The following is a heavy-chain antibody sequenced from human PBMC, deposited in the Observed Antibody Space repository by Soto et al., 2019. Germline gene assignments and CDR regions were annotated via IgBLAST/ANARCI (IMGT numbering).Heavy chain of an antibody. D-gene: IGHD4-17*01. CDR3: ARSPDATATAFDS. Sequence: QVQLQESGPGLVKPSQTLSLTCTVSGGSISSGGYYWSWIRQHPGKGLEWIGYIYYSGSTYYNPSLNSRVTISVATSKNQFPLKLSSVTAADTAGYYCARSPDATATAFDSWGQGTLVTVSS. V-gene: IGHV4-31*03. J-gene: IGHJ4*02. CDR1: GGSISSGGYY. CDR2: IYYSGST.